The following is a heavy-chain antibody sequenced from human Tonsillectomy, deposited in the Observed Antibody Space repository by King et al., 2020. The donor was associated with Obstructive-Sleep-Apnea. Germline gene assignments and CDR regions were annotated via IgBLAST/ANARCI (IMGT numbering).Heavy chain of an antibody. D-gene: IGHD6-25*01. CDR1: GLTFSNAW. CDR3: MTGGGSEQRPEN. Sequence: VQLVESGGGLVKPGGSLRLSCTASGLTFSNAWMSWVRQSPWKGLEWVGRIKSKSYGETREYAAPVKGIFTISRDDSRNTLYLEMNSLKVEDTGVYYCMTGGGSEQRPENWGQGTLVTVSS. J-gene: IGHJ4*02. V-gene: IGHV3-15*01. CDR2: IKSKSYGETR.